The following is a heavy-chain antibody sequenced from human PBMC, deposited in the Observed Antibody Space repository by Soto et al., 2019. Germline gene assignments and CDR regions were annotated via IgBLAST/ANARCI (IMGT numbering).Heavy chain of an antibody. Sequence: ASVKVSCTASGYTFTSYAMHWVRQAPGQGLEWMGWINPNSGGTNYAQKFQGWVTITRDTSVSTAYMELSSLRSDDTAVYYCARDRSAVTPYGMDVWGQGTTVTVSS. CDR2: INPNSGGT. D-gene: IGHD4-4*01. J-gene: IGHJ6*02. V-gene: IGHV1-2*04. CDR3: ARDRSAVTPYGMDV. CDR1: GYTFTSYA.